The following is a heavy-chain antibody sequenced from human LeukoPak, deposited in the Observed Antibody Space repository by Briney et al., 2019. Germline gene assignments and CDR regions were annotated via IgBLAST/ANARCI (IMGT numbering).Heavy chain of an antibody. Sequence: SQTLSLTCTVSRGSINTGNYYWSWIRQPPGKGLEWIGHIYYSGSTYYNPSLKSRVTISVDTSKNQFSLKLSSVTAADTAVYYCARAVAGTNWFDPWGQGTLVTVSS. J-gene: IGHJ5*02. CDR3: ARAVAGTNWFDP. V-gene: IGHV4-30-4*01. CDR1: RGSINTGNYY. D-gene: IGHD6-19*01. CDR2: IYYSGST.